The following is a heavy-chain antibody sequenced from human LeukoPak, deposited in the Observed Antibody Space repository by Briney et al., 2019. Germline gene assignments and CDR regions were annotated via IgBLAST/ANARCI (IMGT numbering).Heavy chain of an antibody. V-gene: IGHV3-48*01. CDR3: ARDYKYAFDN. CDR2: IGIDSGNT. J-gene: IGHJ4*02. CDR1: GVTFSDYS. Sequence: GGSLRLSCAASGVTFSDYSMNWVRQAPGKGLEWISYIGIDSGNTNYADSVKGRFTISGDKAKNSLYLQMNRLRVEDTAVYYCARDYKYAFDNWGQGTLVTVSS. D-gene: IGHD5-24*01.